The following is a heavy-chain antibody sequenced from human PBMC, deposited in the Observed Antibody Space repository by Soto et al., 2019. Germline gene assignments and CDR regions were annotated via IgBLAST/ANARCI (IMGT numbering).Heavy chain of an antibody. J-gene: IGHJ1*01. V-gene: IGHV2-5*02. CDR3: AVTEGFWEYLQH. CDR1: GVSLSTSGVG. Sequence: QITLKESGLTLVKPTQTLTLTCTFSGVSLSTSGVGVGWIRQPPGKALEWLAVIYWDDVKWYTPSLKSRVTLTTDTSTNHVVLTMTTMDPVDTSTYYCAVTEGFWEYLQHWGQGSLVTVSS. D-gene: IGHD3-10*01. CDR2: IYWDDVK.